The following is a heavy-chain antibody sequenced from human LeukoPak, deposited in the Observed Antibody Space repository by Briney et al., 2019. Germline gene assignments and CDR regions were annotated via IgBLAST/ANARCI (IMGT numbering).Heavy chain of an antibody. J-gene: IGHJ5*02. CDR1: GFTFSNYA. D-gene: IGHD6-13*01. Sequence: AGGSLRLSCAASGFTFSNYAMHWARQAPGKGLEYVSTISSDGGSTSYANSVKGRFTISRDNSKNTLYLQMGSLRAEDMAVYYCARAGSSFAWVWFDPWGQGTLVSVSS. CDR2: ISSDGGST. V-gene: IGHV3-64*01. CDR3: ARAGSSFAWVWFDP.